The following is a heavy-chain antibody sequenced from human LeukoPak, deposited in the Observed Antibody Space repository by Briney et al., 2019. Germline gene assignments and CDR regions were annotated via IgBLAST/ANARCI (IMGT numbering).Heavy chain of an antibody. CDR3: AKYLGATSEHY. D-gene: IGHD1-26*01. CDR1: GFTFSSYS. CDR2: ISSSSSTI. J-gene: IGHJ4*02. V-gene: IGHV3-48*04. Sequence: GGSLRLSCAVSGFTFSSYSMNWVRQAPGKGLEWVSYISSSSSTIYYADSVKGRFTISRDNAKNSLYLQMNSLRAEDTAVYYCAKYLGATSEHYWGQGTLVTVSS.